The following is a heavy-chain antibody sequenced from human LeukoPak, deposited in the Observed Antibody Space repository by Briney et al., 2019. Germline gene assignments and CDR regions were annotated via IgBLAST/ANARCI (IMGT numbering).Heavy chain of an antibody. Sequence: SETLSLTCTVSGGSISSSNYYWGWIRQPPGKGLEWIGSIYYSGSTYYNPSLKSRVTISVDTSKNQFSLKLSSVTAADTAVYYCARLQAAAGMEWFDPWGQGTLVTVSS. J-gene: IGHJ5*02. CDR1: GGSISSSNYY. CDR2: IYYSGST. D-gene: IGHD6-13*01. CDR3: ARLQAAAGMEWFDP. V-gene: IGHV4-39*07.